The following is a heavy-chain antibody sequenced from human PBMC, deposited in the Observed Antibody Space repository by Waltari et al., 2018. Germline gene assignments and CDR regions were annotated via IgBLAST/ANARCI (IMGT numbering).Heavy chain of an antibody. CDR1: GYSISSGYY. CDR3: ARCAGDAFDI. V-gene: IGHV4-38-2*01. Sequence: QVQLQESGPGLVKPSETLSLTCAVSGYSISSGYYWGWIRQPPGKGLEWIGSIYHSGSTYYNPSLKSRVTISVDTSKNQFSLKLSSVTAADTAVYYCARCAGDAFDIWGQGTMVTVSS. J-gene: IGHJ3*02. CDR2: IYHSGST.